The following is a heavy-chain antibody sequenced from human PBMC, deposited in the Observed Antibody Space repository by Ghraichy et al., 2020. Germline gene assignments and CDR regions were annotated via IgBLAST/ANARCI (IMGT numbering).Heavy chain of an antibody. Sequence: GGSLRLSCAASGFTVSSNYMSWVRQAPGKRLEWVSVIYSGGSTYYADSVKGRFTISRDNSKNTLYLQMNSLRAEDTAVYYCARASSSWWGYGMDVWGQGTTVTVSS. D-gene: IGHD6-13*01. CDR2: IYSGGST. CDR1: GFTVSSNY. V-gene: IGHV3-66*01. J-gene: IGHJ6*02. CDR3: ARASSSWWGYGMDV.